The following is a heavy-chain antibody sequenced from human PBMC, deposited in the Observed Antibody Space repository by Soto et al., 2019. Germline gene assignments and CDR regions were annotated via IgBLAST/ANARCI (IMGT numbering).Heavy chain of an antibody. J-gene: IGHJ5*02. CDR3: ERHGPYRGLEWDWFDP. Sequence: QLQLQESGPGLVKPSETLSLTCTVSGGSISRSSYYWGWIRQPPGKGLEWIGSINDSGGTYYNPSLKRRATLSVDTSKNPFSLNLGSVTAADTAVYYCERHGPYRGLEWDWFDPWGQGTLVTVSS. D-gene: IGHD4-4*01. V-gene: IGHV4-39*01. CDR2: INDSGGT. CDR1: GGSISRSSYY.